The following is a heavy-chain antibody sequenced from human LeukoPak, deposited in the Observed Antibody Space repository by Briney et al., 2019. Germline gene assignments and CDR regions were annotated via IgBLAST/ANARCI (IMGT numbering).Heavy chain of an antibody. D-gene: IGHD4-17*01. J-gene: IGHJ3*02. V-gene: IGHV4-59*08. CDR1: GGSISSYY. CDR3: ARGTVTTSIKSFDI. CDR2: IYYTGST. Sequence: SETLPLTCTVSGGSISSYYWSWIRQPPGKGLEWIGYIYYTGSTSYNPSLKSRVTISVDTSKNQCSLKLSSVTAADTAVYYCARGTVTTSIKSFDIWGQGTMVTVSS.